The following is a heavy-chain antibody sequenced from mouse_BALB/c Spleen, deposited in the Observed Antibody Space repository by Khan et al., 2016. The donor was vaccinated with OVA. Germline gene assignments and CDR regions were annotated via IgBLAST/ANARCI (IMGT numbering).Heavy chain of an antibody. CDR3: ARGGFGSPFAY. CDR1: GYAFTDYN. CDR2: ITPNNGGT. D-gene: IGHD1-1*01. Sequence: VQLQQSGPELVKPGASVKIPCKASGYAFTDYNMDWVKQSHGKSLEWIGDITPNNGGTIYNQKFKGKATLTVDKSSGTAYMELRSLTSEDTAVYYCARGGFGSPFAYWGQGTLVTVSA. J-gene: IGHJ3*01. V-gene: IGHV1-18*01.